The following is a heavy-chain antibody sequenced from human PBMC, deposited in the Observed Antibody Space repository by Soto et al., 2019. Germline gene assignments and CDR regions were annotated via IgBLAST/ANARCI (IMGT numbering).Heavy chain of an antibody. CDR2: ISAYNGNT. J-gene: IGHJ6*02. Sequence: HVQLVQSGAEVKKPGASVKVSCKASGYTFTSYGISWVRQAPGQGLEWMGWISAYNGNTNYAQKLQGRVTMTTDTSTSTAYMELRSLRSDDTAVYYCAREGDIVVVPAAPLYYYYGMDVWGQGTTVTVSS. V-gene: IGHV1-18*01. CDR1: GYTFTSYG. D-gene: IGHD2-2*01. CDR3: AREGDIVVVPAAPLYYYYGMDV.